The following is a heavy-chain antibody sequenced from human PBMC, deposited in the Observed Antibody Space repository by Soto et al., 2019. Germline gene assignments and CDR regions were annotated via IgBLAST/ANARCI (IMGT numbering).Heavy chain of an antibody. CDR1: GLSLRTTGVG. V-gene: IGHV2-5*02. CDR2: LYWDDDK. Sequence: QVTLKESGPTLVKPTQTLTLTCTVSGLSLRTTGVGVGWVHQPPGTALEWLALLYWDDDKRSRPSLRSRLTIAKDISEKQVVLTMTNMDTVDTATYYCVQSRCGGDCLEIYSSHAYNGLEVWGQGTTVTVSS. CDR3: VQSRCGGDCLEIYSSHAYNGLEV. J-gene: IGHJ6*02. D-gene: IGHD2-21*02.